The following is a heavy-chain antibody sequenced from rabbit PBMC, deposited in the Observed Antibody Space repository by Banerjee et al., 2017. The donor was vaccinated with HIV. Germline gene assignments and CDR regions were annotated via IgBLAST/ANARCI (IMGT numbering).Heavy chain of an antibody. V-gene: IGHV1S45*01. CDR1: GFTLSSYW. CDR3: ARDLAGVIGWNFGL. Sequence: QEQLVESGGGLVKPEGSLTLTCKASGFTLSSYWMWWVRQAPGKGLEWIACIAADTGDYTQYASWAKGRFTISKTSSTTVTLQMTSLTAADTATYFCARDLAGVIGWNFGLWGPGTLVTVS. D-gene: IGHD4-1*01. CDR2: IAADTGDYT. J-gene: IGHJ6*01.